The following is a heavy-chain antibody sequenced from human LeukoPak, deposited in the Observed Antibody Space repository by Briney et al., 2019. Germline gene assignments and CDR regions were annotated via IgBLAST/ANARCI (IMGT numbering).Heavy chain of an antibody. J-gene: IGHJ1*01. CDR3: ARGSGSYRAEYFQH. D-gene: IGHD1-26*01. V-gene: IGHV4-38-2*02. Sequence: SETLSLTCTVSGYSISSGYYWGWIRQPPGKGLEWIGRIYTSGSTNYNPSLKSRVTISVDTSKNQFSLKLSSVTAADTAVYYCARGSGSYRAEYFQHWGQGTLVTVSS. CDR2: IYTSGST. CDR1: GYSISSGYY.